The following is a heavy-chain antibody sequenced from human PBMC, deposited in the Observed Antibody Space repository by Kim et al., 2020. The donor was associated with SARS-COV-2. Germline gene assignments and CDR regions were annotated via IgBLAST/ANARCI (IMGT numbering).Heavy chain of an antibody. J-gene: IGHJ4*02. CDR3: SRGNSCHNFDY. D-gene: IGHD2-15*01. V-gene: IGHV3-21*01. CDR1: GFTFSSYS. CDR2: FSSSGSYR. Sequence: GGSLRLSCAASGFTFSSYSMNWVRLAPAKGQEWDSTFSSSGSYRYYDNSVKDSLTISRVNAKHSLFLHMNRLRTAANAASYYSRGNSCHNFDYCGQGTLV.